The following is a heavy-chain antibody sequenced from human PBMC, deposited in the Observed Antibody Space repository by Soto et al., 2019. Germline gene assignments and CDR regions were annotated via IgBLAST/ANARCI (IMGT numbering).Heavy chain of an antibody. D-gene: IGHD4-4*01. CDR3: TRERDPATVNGFYYYYYGMDV. J-gene: IGHJ6*02. Sequence: EVQLVESGGGLVKPGRSLRLSCTASGFTFGDYAMSWFRQAPGKGLEWVGFIRSKAYGGTTEYAASVKGRFTISRDDSKSIAYLQMNSLKTEDTAVYYCTRERDPATVNGFYYYYYGMDVWGQGTTVTVSS. V-gene: IGHV3-49*05. CDR1: GFTFGDYA. CDR2: IRSKAYGGTT.